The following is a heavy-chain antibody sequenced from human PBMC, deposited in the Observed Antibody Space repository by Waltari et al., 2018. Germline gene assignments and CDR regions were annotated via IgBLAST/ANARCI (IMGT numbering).Heavy chain of an antibody. D-gene: IGHD5-12*01. CDR2: INHSGST. CDR3: ARGQWLRTNWFDP. J-gene: IGHJ5*02. V-gene: IGHV4-34*01. Sequence: QVQLQQWGAGLLKPSETLSLTCTVYGGSFSGYYWSWIRQSPGKGLAWIGEINHSGSTNYNLSMKSGVARSVDTSKNQFSLKLTSVAAADTAVYYCARGQWLRTNWFDPWGQGTLVTVSS. CDR1: GGSFSGYY.